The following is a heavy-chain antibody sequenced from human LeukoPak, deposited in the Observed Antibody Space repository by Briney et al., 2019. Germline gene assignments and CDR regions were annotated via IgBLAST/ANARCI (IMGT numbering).Heavy chain of an antibody. Sequence: SETLSLTCTVSGYFISSGYYWSWIRQPPGKGLEWVGYIYSTGSTNYNSSLKSRVTISVDTSKNQFSLKLNSVTAADTAVYYCARDRLLSTWGQGTLVTVSS. J-gene: IGHJ4*02. CDR3: ARDRLLST. V-gene: IGHV4-61*01. CDR1: GYFISSGYY. D-gene: IGHD2-2*01. CDR2: IYSTGST.